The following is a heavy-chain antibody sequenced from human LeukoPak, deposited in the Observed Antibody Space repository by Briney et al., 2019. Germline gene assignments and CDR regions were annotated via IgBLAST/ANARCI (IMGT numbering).Heavy chain of an antibody. Sequence: EASVKVSCKASGYTFTSYGISWVRQAPGQGLEWMGWISAYNGNTNYAQKLQGRITMTTDTSTNTAYMALRSLRSEDTAVYYCARDLSTIAATGRVDYWGQGTLVTVSS. CDR3: ARDLSTIAATGRVDY. D-gene: IGHD6-13*01. V-gene: IGHV1-18*01. CDR2: ISAYNGNT. CDR1: GYTFTSYG. J-gene: IGHJ4*02.